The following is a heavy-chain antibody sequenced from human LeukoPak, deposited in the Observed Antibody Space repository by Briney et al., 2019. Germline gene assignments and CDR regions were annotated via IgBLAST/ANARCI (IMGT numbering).Heavy chain of an antibody. Sequence: PGGSLRLSCAASGFTFSSYWMSWVRQAPGKGLEWVANIKQDGSEKYYVDSVKGRVTISRDNPKNSLYLQMNSLRAEDTAVYYCARLVAGPYHFDYWGQGTLVTVSS. CDR2: IKQDGSEK. D-gene: IGHD6-19*01. CDR3: ARLVAGPYHFDY. CDR1: GFTFSSYW. J-gene: IGHJ4*02. V-gene: IGHV3-7*01.